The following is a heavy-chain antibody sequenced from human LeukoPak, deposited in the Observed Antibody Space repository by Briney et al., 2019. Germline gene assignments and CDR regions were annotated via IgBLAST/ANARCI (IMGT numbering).Heavy chain of an antibody. D-gene: IGHD3-16*02. CDR2: ISGSGANT. CDR3: AEERAGYTNPYYFDY. J-gene: IGHJ4*02. V-gene: IGHV3-23*01. Sequence: PGGSLRLSCAASGFIFSTYAMSWVRQAPGKGLEWVSTISGSGANTYYADSVRGRFTISRDNSKNTLYLHMNSLRAEDTAVYYCAEERAGYTNPYYFDYWGQGTLVTVSS. CDR1: GFIFSTYA.